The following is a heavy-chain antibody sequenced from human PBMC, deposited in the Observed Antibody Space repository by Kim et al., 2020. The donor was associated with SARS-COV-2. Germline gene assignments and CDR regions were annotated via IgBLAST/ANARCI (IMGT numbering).Heavy chain of an antibody. CDR3: AKGIAVAGTVEFAYYYYGMDV. Sequence: GGSLRLSCAASGFTFSSYGMHWVRQAPGKGLEWVAVIWYDGSNKYYADSVKGRFTISRDNSKNTLYLQMNSLRAEDTAVYYCAKGIAVAGTVEFAYYYYGMDVWGQGTTVTVSS. D-gene: IGHD6-19*01. CDR1: GFTFSSYG. V-gene: IGHV3-33*06. CDR2: IWYDGSNK. J-gene: IGHJ6*02.